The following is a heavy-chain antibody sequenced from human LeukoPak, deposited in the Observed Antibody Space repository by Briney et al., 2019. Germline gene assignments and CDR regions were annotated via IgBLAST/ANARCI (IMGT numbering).Heavy chain of an antibody. D-gene: IGHD1-26*01. CDR1: GFTFSNHG. J-gene: IGHJ4*02. CDR3: ARQGIGSYFLDY. Sequence: GGSLRLSCAASGFTFSNHGMHWVRQPPGKGLEWVAVIWHDGSNKYYGDSVKGRFTISRDNSKNTVYLQMNSLRAEDTAMYYCARQGIGSYFLDYWRQGTLVTVSS. V-gene: IGHV3-33*01. CDR2: IWHDGSNK.